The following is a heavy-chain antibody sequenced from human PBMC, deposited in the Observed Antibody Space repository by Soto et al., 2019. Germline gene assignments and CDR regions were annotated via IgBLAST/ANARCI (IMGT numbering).Heavy chain of an antibody. J-gene: IGHJ4*02. CDR3: VRPTRDGYGAEAYYFDS. V-gene: IGHV5-51*01. CDR1: VYRFTNYW. D-gene: IGHD5-12*01. Sequence: GESLKISCKASVYRFTNYWIGWVRQMPGKGLEWMGLIYPGDSDTRYSPSFQGQVTISADKSISTAYLQWSSLKASDTAIYFCVRPTRDGYGAEAYYFDSWGQGILVT. CDR2: IYPGDSDT.